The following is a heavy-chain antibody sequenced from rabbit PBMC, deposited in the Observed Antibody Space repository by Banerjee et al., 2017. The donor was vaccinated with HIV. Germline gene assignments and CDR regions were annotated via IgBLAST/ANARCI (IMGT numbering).Heavy chain of an antibody. Sequence: FDFSSYGVSWVRQAPGKGLEWIGYIDPVFGITYYANWVNGRFTISSHNAQNTLFLQLNSLTAADTATYFCVREVAAKFSLWGPGTLVTVS. CDR1: FDFSSYG. J-gene: IGHJ4*01. CDR3: VREVAAKFSL. V-gene: IGHV1S7*01. D-gene: IGHD4-1*01. CDR2: IDPVFGIT.